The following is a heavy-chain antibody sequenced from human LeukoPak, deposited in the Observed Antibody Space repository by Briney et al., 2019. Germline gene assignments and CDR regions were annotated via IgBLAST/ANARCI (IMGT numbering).Heavy chain of an antibody. D-gene: IGHD3-10*01. CDR3: AKDCGYYGSGSLLDY. CDR2: IRHDGANK. V-gene: IGHV3-30*02. CDR1: GFTFITYG. J-gene: IGHJ4*02. Sequence: GGSLRLSCAASGFTFITYGMHWVRQVPGKGLEWVAFIRHDGANKYYTDPVKGRFTISRDNSKNTVYLQMSSLRAEDTAVYYCAKDCGYYGSGSLLDYWGQGTRVTVSS.